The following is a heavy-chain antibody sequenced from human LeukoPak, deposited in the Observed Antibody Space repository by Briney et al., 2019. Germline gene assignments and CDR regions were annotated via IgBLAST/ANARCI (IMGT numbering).Heavy chain of an antibody. Sequence: PSETLSLTCAVYGGSFSGYYWSWIRQPPGKGLEWIGEINHSGSTNYNPSLKSRVTISVDTSKNQFSLKLSSVTAADTAVYYCARHLTRTVFGGRSGYFDYWGQGTLVTVSS. D-gene: IGHD3-3*01. CDR3: ARHLTRTVFGGRSGYFDY. J-gene: IGHJ4*02. V-gene: IGHV4-34*01. CDR1: GGSFSGYY. CDR2: INHSGST.